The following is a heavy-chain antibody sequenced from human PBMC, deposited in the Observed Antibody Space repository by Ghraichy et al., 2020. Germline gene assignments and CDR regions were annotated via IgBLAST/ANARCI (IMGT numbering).Heavy chain of an antibody. CDR3: ASGEASYDAFDI. V-gene: IGHV4-39*01. Sequence: SETLSLTCTVSGGSISSSSYYWGWIRQPPGKGLEWIGSIYYSGSTYYNPSLKSRVTISVDTSKNQFSLKLSSVTAADTAVYYCASGEASYDAFDIWGQGTMVTVSS. CDR1: GGSISSSSYY. CDR2: IYYSGST. J-gene: IGHJ3*02.